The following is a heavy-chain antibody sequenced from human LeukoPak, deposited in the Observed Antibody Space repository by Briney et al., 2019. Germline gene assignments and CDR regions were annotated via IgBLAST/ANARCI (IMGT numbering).Heavy chain of an antibody. V-gene: IGHV4-4*02. CDR2: IYHSGST. CDR3: ARDLHGGISFTSDWYFDL. D-gene: IGHD4-23*01. Sequence: LVKPSGTLSLTCAVSGGSISISNSNWWSWVRQPPGNGLAWIWEIYHSGSTNYNPSLKSRATISVDKSKNHFSLKLSSVTAADTAEYYCARDLHGGISFTSDWYFDLWGRGTLVTVSS. J-gene: IGHJ2*01. CDR1: GGSISISNSNW.